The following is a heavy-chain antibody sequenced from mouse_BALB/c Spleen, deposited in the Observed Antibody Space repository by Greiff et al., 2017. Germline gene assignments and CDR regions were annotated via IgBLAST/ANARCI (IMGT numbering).Heavy chain of an antibody. D-gene: IGHD3-2*02. V-gene: IGHV5-12-2*01. Sequence: EVHLVESGGGLVQPGGSLKLSCAASGFTFSRYTMSWVRQTPEKRLEWVAYISNGGGSTYYPDTVKGRFTISRDNAKNTLYLQMSSLKSEDTAMYYCARRGWAYFDYWGQGTTRTVSS. CDR1: GFTFSRYT. CDR2: ISNGGGST. J-gene: IGHJ2*01. CDR3: ARRGWAYFDY.